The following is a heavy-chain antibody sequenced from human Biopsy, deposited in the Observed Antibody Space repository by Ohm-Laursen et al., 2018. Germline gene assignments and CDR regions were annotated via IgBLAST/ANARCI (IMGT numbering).Heavy chain of an antibody. J-gene: IGHJ5*02. CDR1: GGTYSGYH. CDR3: ARFIVPSLHCSNGVCPIRWFDP. D-gene: IGHD2-2*01. Sequence: PGTLSLTCTVYGGTYSGYHWSWIRQPPGKGLEWIGEVHHDGRANYNPSLKSRVTISGDMSKKQFSLKLSGVTAADTAVYYCARFIVPSLHCSNGVCPIRWFDPWGQGTLVTVFS. V-gene: IGHV4-34*01. CDR2: VHHDGRA.